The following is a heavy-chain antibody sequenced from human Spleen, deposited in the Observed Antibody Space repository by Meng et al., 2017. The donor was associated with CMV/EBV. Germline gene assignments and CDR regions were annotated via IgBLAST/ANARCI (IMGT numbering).Heavy chain of an antibody. CDR3: ARVDPVTGNYFDP. Sequence: GGSLRLSCAASGFGFSTYEMNWVRQAPGKGLEWASYISNDGNTVHYADSVKGRFTISRDNAKNSLYLQMNSLRAEDTAVYYCARVDPVTGNYFDPWGQGTLVTVSS. V-gene: IGHV3-48*03. D-gene: IGHD1-7*01. J-gene: IGHJ5*02. CDR2: ISNDGNTV. CDR1: GFGFSTYE.